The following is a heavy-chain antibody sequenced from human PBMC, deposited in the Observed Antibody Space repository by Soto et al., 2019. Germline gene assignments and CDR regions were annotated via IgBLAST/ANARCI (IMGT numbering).Heavy chain of an antibody. CDR1: GGSISSSNW. CDR2: IYHSGST. V-gene: IGHV4-4*02. D-gene: IGHD2-2*01. CDR3: ARVVGGYYYGMDV. Sequence: QVQLQESGPGLVKPSGTLSLTCAVSGGSISSSNWWSWVRQPPGKGLEWIGEIYHSGSTNYNPSLKSLVTISVDKSKNQFSLKLSSVPAADTAVYYCARVVGGYYYGMDVWGQGTTVTVSS. J-gene: IGHJ6*02.